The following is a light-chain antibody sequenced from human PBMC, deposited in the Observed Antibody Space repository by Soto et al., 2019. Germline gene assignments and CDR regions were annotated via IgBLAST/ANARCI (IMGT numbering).Light chain of an antibody. Sequence: EIVLTQSPGTLSLSPGERATLSCRASKSVSSIYLAWYQQKPGQAPRLLIYGASSRATGIPDRFSGSGSGTDFTLTISRLEPEDSALYYCQQYGSSRWTFGQGTKVEI. J-gene: IGKJ1*01. V-gene: IGKV3-20*01. CDR3: QQYGSSRWT. CDR1: KSVSSIY. CDR2: GAS.